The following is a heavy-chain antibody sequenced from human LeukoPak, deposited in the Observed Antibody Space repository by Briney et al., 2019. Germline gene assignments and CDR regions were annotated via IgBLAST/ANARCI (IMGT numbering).Heavy chain of an antibody. CDR1: GFTFSDYY. CDR2: ISASVSTT. Sequence: GGSLRLSCAASGFTFSDYYMSWIRQAPGKGLEWVSYISASVSTTYYADSVKCRFTITRDNAKNSLYLQMNRLRAEDTAVYYCARVAEQPVRTAEDYWGQGTLITVSS. D-gene: IGHD6-6*01. V-gene: IGHV3-11*01. CDR3: ARVAEQPVRTAEDY. J-gene: IGHJ4*02.